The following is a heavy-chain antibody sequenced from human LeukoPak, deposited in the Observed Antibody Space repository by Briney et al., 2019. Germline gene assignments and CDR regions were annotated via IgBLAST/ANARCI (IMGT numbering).Heavy chain of an antibody. D-gene: IGHD6-6*01. CDR1: GGTFSSYA. CDR2: IIPIFGTA. J-gene: IGHJ4*02. Sequence: SVKVSCKASGGTFSSYAISWVRQAPGQGLEWMGGIIPIFGTANYAQKFQGRVTITADKSTSTAYMELSSLRSEDTAVYYCARVGSIAASFDYWGQGTLVTVSS. V-gene: IGHV1-69*06. CDR3: ARVGSIAASFDY.